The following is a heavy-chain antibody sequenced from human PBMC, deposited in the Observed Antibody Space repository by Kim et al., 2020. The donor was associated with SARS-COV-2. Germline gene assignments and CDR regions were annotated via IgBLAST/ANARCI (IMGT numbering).Heavy chain of an antibody. CDR1: GFTFSSYS. V-gene: IGHV3-21*01. Sequence: GGSLRLSCAASGFTFSSYSMNWVRQAPGKGLEWVSSISSSSSYIYYADSVKGRFTISRDNAKNSLYLQMNSLRAEDTAVYYCARDGSSTSWGNWFDPWGQGTLVTVPS. CDR3: ARDGSSTSWGNWFDP. J-gene: IGHJ5*02. D-gene: IGHD2-2*01. CDR2: ISSSSSYI.